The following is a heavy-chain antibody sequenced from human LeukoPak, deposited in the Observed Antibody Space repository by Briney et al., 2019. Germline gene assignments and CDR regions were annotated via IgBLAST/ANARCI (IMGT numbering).Heavy chain of an antibody. D-gene: IGHD1-26*01. CDR2: ISGSGHIT. CDR1: GFTFSSYA. J-gene: IGHJ4*02. CDR3: ANFLSGNYHFDY. Sequence: PGGSLRLSCAASGFTFSSYAMSWVRQAPGRGLEWVSTISGSGHITFYADSVKGRFTISSDNSKNTLYLQMNSLRAEDTAVYYCANFLSGNYHFDYWGQGTLVTVSS. V-gene: IGHV3-23*01.